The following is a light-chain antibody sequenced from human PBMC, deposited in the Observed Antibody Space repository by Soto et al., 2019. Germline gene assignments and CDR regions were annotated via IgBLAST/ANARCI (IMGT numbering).Light chain of an antibody. J-gene: IGKJ1*01. V-gene: IGKV1-5*01. CDR3: QQYNSNSPLT. CDR2: DAS. CDR1: QSISSW. Sequence: DIQMTQSPSTLSASVGDRVTITCRASQSISSWLAWYQQKPGKAPKLLIYDASSLESGVPSRFSGSGSGTEFTLTISSLQPDDFAAYDYQQYNSNSPLTFGQGTKVDIK.